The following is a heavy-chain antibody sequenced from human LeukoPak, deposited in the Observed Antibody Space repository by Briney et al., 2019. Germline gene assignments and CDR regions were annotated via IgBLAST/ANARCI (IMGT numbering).Heavy chain of an antibody. CDR3: ARDLAGGDYECY. J-gene: IGHJ4*02. D-gene: IGHD4-17*01. CDR2: INPNSGGT. V-gene: IGHV1-2*06. CDR1: AYTFTVYN. Sequence: GASVTVSFTASAYTFTVYNMHWVRHAPGQGLEWMGRINPNSGGTNNYQKFPGRGTMTRDTSTSTAYMELSRLRSDDTAVYYCARDLAGGDYECYWGQGTLVTVSS.